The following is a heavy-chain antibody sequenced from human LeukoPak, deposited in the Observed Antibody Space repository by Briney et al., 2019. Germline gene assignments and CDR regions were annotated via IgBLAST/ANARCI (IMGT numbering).Heavy chain of an antibody. J-gene: IGHJ2*01. Sequence: GGSLRLSCAASGFPFCGYTINWVPQAPGKGREWVSSFSRSGPYIYYADSVKGRFTISRDNAKNSLYLQMNSLRAEDTAVYYCARVSAAMTHWHFDLWGRGTLVTVSS. D-gene: IGHD2-2*01. CDR3: ARVSAAMTHWHFDL. CDR2: FSRSGPYI. V-gene: IGHV3-21*01. CDR1: GFPFCGYT.